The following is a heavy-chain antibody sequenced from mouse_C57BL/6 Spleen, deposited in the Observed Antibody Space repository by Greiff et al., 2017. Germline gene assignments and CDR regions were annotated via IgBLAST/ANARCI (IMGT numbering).Heavy chain of an antibody. CDR1: GYTFTSYW. D-gene: IGHD1-1*01. CDR3: ARGGSSSLDY. CDR2: IDPSDSYT. Sequence: QVQLQQPGAELVMPGASVKLSCKASGYTFTSYWMHWVKQRPGQGLEWIGEIDPSDSYTNYNQKFKGNSTLTVDKSSSTASMQLSSLTSEDAAVYYCARGGSSSLDYWGQGTTLTVAS. J-gene: IGHJ2*01. V-gene: IGHV1-69*01.